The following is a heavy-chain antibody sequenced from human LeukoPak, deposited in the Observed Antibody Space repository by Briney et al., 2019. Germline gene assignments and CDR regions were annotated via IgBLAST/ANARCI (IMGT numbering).Heavy chain of an antibody. Sequence: GSLRLSCAASGFTFSDYYMSWTRQAPGKGLEWVPYISSSGSTIYYADSVKGRFTISRDNAKNSLYLQMNSLRAEDTAVYYCARRAPIAAAGTGYYYGMDVWGQGTTVTVSS. D-gene: IGHD6-13*01. V-gene: IGHV3-11*01. CDR3: ARRAPIAAAGTGYYYGMDV. J-gene: IGHJ6*02. CDR2: ISSSGSTI. CDR1: GFTFSDYY.